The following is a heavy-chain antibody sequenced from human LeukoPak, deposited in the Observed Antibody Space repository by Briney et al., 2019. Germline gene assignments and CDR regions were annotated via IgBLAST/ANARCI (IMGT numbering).Heavy chain of an antibody. CDR2: ISSSSSYI. Sequence: GGSLRLSCADSGFTFSTYSMNWVRQAPGKGLEWVSFISSSSSYIHYADSVKGRFTISRDNAKNSLYLQMNSLRAEDTAVYYCAKGFWAEVVVIDPFDYWGQGTLVTVSS. D-gene: IGHD3-22*01. V-gene: IGHV3-21*04. J-gene: IGHJ4*02. CDR1: GFTFSTYS. CDR3: AKGFWAEVVVIDPFDY.